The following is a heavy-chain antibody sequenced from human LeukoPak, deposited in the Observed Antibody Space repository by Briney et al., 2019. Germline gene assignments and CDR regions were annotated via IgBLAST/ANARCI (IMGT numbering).Heavy chain of an antibody. V-gene: IGHV4-4*07. D-gene: IGHD2-15*01. J-gene: IGHJ2*01. Sequence: SETLSLTCSVSGGSISSYYWTWIRQPAGKGLEWIGRIYTSGSTNYNPSLKSRVTMSVDTSKNQFSLKLTSVTAADTAVYYCARVKCSGGSCYWYFDLWGRGTLVTVSS. CDR2: IYTSGST. CDR1: GGSISSYY. CDR3: ARVKCSGGSCYWYFDL.